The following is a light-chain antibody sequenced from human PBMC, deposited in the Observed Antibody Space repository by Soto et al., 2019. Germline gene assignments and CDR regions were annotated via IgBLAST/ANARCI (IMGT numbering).Light chain of an antibody. J-gene: IGKJ1*01. V-gene: IGKV3-15*01. Sequence: EIVMTQSPATLSVSPGERATLSCRASQSVSSNLAWYQQKPGQAPRLLIYGASTRATGITARFSGVRSRTAFTISISSLQSEDFAVYYYQQYNNWRPWTFGQGTKVEIK. CDR2: GAS. CDR1: QSVSSN. CDR3: QQYNNWRPWT.